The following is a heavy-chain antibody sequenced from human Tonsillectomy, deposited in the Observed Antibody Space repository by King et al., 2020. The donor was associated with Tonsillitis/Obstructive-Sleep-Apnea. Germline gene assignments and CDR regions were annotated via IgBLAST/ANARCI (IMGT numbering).Heavy chain of an antibody. V-gene: IGHV2-5*02. Sequence: TLKESGPTLVKPTQTLTLTCTFSGFSLSTGGVGVGWIRQPPGKALEWLALIYWDDDKRYRPSLKTRLTITKDTSKNQVVLTMTKMHPVDTATYYCARGSYDSDAFDIWGQGTMVTVSS. D-gene: IGHD3-10*01. CDR3: ARGSYDSDAFDI. CDR1: GFSLSTGGVG. CDR2: IYWDDDK. J-gene: IGHJ3*02.